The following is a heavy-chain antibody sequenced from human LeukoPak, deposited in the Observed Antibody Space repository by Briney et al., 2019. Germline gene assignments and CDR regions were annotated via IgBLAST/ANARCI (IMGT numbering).Heavy chain of an antibody. J-gene: IGHJ4*02. CDR2: IYYSGST. CDR1: GGSISSSSYY. D-gene: IGHD6-19*01. Sequence: PSETLSLTCTVSGGSISSSSYYWGWIRQPPGKGLEWIGSIYYSGSTYYNPSLKSRVTISVDTSKNQFSLKLSSVTAADTAVYYCAIESRGSGWYMAGGYFDYWGQGTLVTVSS. V-gene: IGHV4-39*02. CDR3: AIESRGSGWYMAGGYFDY.